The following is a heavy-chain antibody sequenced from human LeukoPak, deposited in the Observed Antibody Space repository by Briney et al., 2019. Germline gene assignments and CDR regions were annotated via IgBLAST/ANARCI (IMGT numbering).Heavy chain of an antibody. CDR3: ASANPNYFPNAFDI. D-gene: IGHD5-24*01. Sequence: GGSLRLSCAASGFTVSSNFMNWVRQAPGKGLEWVSVIYSGGSTYYADSVKGRFTISRDTSKNTLYLQMNSLRAEDTAVYYCASANPNYFPNAFDIWGQGTMVTVSS. V-gene: IGHV3-53*01. CDR2: IYSGGST. J-gene: IGHJ3*02. CDR1: GFTVSSNF.